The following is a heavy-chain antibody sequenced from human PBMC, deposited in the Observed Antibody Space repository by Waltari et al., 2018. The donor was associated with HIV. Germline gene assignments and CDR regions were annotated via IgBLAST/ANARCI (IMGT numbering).Heavy chain of an antibody. CDR3: ARGSQHHDH. CDR1: GTPFSGYY. J-gene: IGHJ5*02. CDR2: VSHSGDT. Sequence: QVQLQQWGTGLLKPSGTLSLRCAIYGTPFSGYYWSWIRQSPALGLEWIGEVSHSGDTNYNPSFAGRVSISADISKNQLSLNLTSLTAADTGVYFCARGSQHHDHWGQGTPVTVSS. V-gene: IGHV4-34*01.